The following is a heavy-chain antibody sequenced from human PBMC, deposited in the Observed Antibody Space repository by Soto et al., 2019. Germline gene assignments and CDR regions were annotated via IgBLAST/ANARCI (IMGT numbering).Heavy chain of an antibody. V-gene: IGHV4-59*12. CDR1: GGSIRSYY. CDR3: ARDKITGLFDY. CDR2: IYYSGST. Sequence: SETLSLTCTVSGGSIRSYYWAWVRQPPGKGLEWIGYIYYSGSTNYNPSLKSRVTISVDTSKNQFSLKLTSVTAADTAVYYCARDKITGLFDYWGQGTLVTVSS. J-gene: IGHJ4*02. D-gene: IGHD2-8*02.